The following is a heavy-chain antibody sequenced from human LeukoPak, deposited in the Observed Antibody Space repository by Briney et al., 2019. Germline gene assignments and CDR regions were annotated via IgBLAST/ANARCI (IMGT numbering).Heavy chain of an antibody. J-gene: IGHJ6*02. Sequence: PSETLSLTCAVYGGSFSGYYWSWIRQPPGKGLEWIGEINHSGSTNYNPSLKSRVTISVDTSKNQFSLKLSSVTAADTAVYYCARCRPIVVVPAAMYGKYYYYYGMDVWGRGTTVTVSS. D-gene: IGHD2-2*01. CDR2: INHSGST. CDR3: ARCRPIVVVPAAMYGKYYYYYGMDV. CDR1: GGSFSGYY. V-gene: IGHV4-34*01.